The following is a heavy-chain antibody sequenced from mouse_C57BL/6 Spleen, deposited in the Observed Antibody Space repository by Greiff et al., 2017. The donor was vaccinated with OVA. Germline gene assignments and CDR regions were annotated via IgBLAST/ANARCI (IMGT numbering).Heavy chain of an antibody. CDR2: IYPGDGDT. Sequence: VMLVESGPELVKPGASVKISCKASGYAFSSSWMNWVKQRPGKGLEWIGRIYPGDGDTNYNGKFKGKATLTADKSSSTAYMQLSSLTSEDSAVYFCGSMVTTWDYWGQGTTLTVSS. CDR1: GYAFSSSW. J-gene: IGHJ2*01. V-gene: IGHV1-82*01. D-gene: IGHD2-2*01. CDR3: GSMVTTWDY.